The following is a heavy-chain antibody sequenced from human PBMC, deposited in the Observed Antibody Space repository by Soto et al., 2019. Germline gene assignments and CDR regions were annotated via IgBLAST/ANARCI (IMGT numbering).Heavy chain of an antibody. CDR1: GFSLSTSGVG. Sequence: QITLKESGPTLVKPTQTLTLTCTSSGFSLSTSGVGVGWFRQPPGKDLEWLALIFWDEDKRYSPSLKSRITITKDTAKNQVFLTMTTMDPVDTATYYCAHSSRGRDCSGSGCYYFDYWGQGALVTVSS. D-gene: IGHD2-15*01. CDR2: IFWDEDK. V-gene: IGHV2-5*02. J-gene: IGHJ4*02. CDR3: AHSSRGRDCSGSGCYYFDY.